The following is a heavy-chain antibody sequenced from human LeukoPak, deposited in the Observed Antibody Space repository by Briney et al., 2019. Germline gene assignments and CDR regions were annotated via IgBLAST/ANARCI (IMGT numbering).Heavy chain of an antibody. J-gene: IGHJ4*02. CDR1: GFTFSSYA. Sequence: GGSLRLSCAASGFTFSSYAMSWVRQAPGKGLEWVSGSNGSGGSTYNADSVKGRFTISRDNSKNTLYLQMNSLRVEDTAVYYCAKVHYYDGSGYSDYWGQGILVTVSS. D-gene: IGHD3-22*01. CDR3: AKVHYYDGSGYSDY. V-gene: IGHV3-23*01. CDR2: SNGSGGST.